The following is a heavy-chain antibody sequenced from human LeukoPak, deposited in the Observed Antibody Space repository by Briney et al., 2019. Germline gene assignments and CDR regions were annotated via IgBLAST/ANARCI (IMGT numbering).Heavy chain of an antibody. CDR1: GYTFTSYY. Sequence: ASVKVSCKASGYTFTSYYMHWVRQAPGQGLEWMGIINPSGGSTSYAQKFQGRVTMTRDMSTSTVYMELSRLRSDDTAVYYCASGELAVDYWGQGTLVTVSS. D-gene: IGHD1-1*01. CDR2: INPSGGST. V-gene: IGHV1-46*03. CDR3: ASGELAVDY. J-gene: IGHJ4*02.